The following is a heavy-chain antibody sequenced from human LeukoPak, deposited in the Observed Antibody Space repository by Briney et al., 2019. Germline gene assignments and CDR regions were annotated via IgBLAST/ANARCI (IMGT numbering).Heavy chain of an antibody. CDR1: GYSFASYW. J-gene: IGHJ4*02. CDR3: ARQTSMGRSGDY. CDR2: IDPDDSDT. D-gene: IGHD3-10*01. V-gene: IGHV5-51*01. Sequence: GESLKISCKDSGYSFASYWIGWVRQMPGKGLEWMGIIDPDDSDTRYSPSFEGQVTISADKSFSTAYLQWSSLKASDTAMYYCARQTSMGRSGDYWGQGTLVTVSS.